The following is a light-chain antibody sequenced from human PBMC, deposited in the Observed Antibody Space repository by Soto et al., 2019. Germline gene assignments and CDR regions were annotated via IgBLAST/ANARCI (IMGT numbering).Light chain of an antibody. CDR1: QSLLHSNGYNY. Sequence: DIVMNQSPLALPVTPGEPASISCRSSQSLLHSNGYNYLDWYLQQPGQSPQLLIFLGSNRASGVPDRFSGSGSGTDFTLKISRVEAGDVGIYYCMQSLQAPQLTFGGGTRVEIK. CDR2: LGS. CDR3: MQSLQAPQLT. V-gene: IGKV2-28*01. J-gene: IGKJ4*01.